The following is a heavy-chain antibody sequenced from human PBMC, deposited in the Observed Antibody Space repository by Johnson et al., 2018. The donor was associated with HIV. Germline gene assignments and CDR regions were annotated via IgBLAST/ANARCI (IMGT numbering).Heavy chain of an antibody. CDR3: ARHKAVADAFDI. D-gene: IGHD6-19*01. V-gene: IGHV3-30*14. CDR1: GFTFSSYA. J-gene: IGHJ3*02. Sequence: VQLVESGGGVVQPGRSLRLSCAASGFTFSSYAMHWVRQAPGKGLEWVAVISYDGSNKYYADSVQGRFTISRDNSKNTLYLQMNSLRAEDTAVYYCARHKAVADAFDIWGQGTVVTVS. CDR2: ISYDGSNK.